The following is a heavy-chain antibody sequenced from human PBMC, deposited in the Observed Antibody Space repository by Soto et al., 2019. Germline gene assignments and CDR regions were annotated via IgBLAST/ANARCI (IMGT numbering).Heavy chain of an antibody. CDR1: GYTFTGYY. CDR3: ARCIQQDYYYGMDV. V-gene: IGHV1-2*02. CDR2: INPNSGGT. D-gene: IGHD5-18*01. J-gene: IGHJ6*02. Sequence: ASVKVSCKASGYTFTGYYMHWVRQAPGQGLEWMGWINPNSGGTKYAQKFRGRVTMTTDTSTSTVYMELRNLRSDDTAVYYCARCIQQDYYYGMDVWGQGTRVTVSS.